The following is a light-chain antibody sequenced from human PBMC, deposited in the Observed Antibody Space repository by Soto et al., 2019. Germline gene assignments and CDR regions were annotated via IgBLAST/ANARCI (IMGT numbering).Light chain of an antibody. J-gene: IGLJ2*01. CDR2: EVS. Sequence: QSALTQPASVSGSPGQSITISCTGTSSDVGSYNLVSWYQQHPGKAPKLMIYEVSKRPSGVSNRFSGSKSGNTASLTISGLQAEDEADYYCCSYAGSSNVVFGGGNKLTVL. CDR3: CSYAGSSNVV. CDR1: SSDVGSYNL. V-gene: IGLV2-23*02.